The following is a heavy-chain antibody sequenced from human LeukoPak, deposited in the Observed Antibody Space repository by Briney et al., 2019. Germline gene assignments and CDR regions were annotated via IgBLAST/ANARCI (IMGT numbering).Heavy chain of an antibody. V-gene: IGHV3-74*01. CDR1: GFTFGSYW. CDR2: VNNDGTGT. CDR3: ARGGAFHAFDI. J-gene: IGHJ3*02. Sequence: GGSLRLSCAASGFTFGSYWMYWVRQAPEKGPVCISRVNNDGTGTIYADSVKGRFTISRDNAKNTVFLQLSSLRTEDTAVYYCARGGAFHAFDIWGQGTMVTVSS.